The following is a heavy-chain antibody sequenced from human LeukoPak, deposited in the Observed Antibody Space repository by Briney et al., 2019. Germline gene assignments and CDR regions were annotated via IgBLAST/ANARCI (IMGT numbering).Heavy chain of an antibody. J-gene: IGHJ6*03. CDR2: INPNSGGT. V-gene: IGHV1-2*02. CDR1: GYTFTGYY. Sequence: ASVKVSCKASGYTFTGYYMHWVRQAPGQGLEWMGWINPNSGGTNYAQKFQGRVTMTRDTSISTAYMELSRLRSDDTAVYYCARTPGVSVVVPAAKYYMDVWGKGTTVTVSS. CDR3: ARTPGVSVVVPAAKYYMDV. D-gene: IGHD2-2*01.